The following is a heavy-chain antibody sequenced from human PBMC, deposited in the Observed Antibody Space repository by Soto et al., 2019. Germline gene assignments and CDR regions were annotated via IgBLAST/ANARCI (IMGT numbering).Heavy chain of an antibody. V-gene: IGHV3-23*01. Sequence: EVQLLESGGGLVQPGESLRLSCAASGFTFSSYAMSWVRQAPGKGLEWVSVISGSDDSTYYADSVKGRFTISRDNSKNTLYLQMNSLRADDTAVYDCTKRSSSFTFDSWGQGTLVTVSS. D-gene: IGHD6-6*01. CDR1: GFTFSSYA. CDR2: ISGSDDST. CDR3: TKRSSSFTFDS. J-gene: IGHJ4*02.